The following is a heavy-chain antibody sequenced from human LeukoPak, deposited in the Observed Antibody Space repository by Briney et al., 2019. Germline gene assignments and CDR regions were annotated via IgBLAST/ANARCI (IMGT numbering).Heavy chain of an antibody. V-gene: IGHV3-23*01. CDR3: ARWDGGNDDYFDY. J-gene: IGHJ4*02. D-gene: IGHD4-23*01. CDR2: IGGDASRP. CDR1: GFTFSDYA. Sequence: PGGSLRLSCAASGFTFSDYAMTWVRQAPGKGLEWVSVIGGDASRPYYADSVKGRFTISRDNSKSTLYLQMNSLRAEDTAVYYCARWDGGNDDYFDYWGQGTLVTVSS.